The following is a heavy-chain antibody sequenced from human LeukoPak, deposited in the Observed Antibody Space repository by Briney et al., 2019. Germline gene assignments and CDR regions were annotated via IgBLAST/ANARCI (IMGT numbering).Heavy chain of an antibody. CDR2: IYTSGTT. V-gene: IGHV4-61*02. J-gene: IGHJ4*02. D-gene: IGHD3-10*01. CDR3: AREYFGLAYNFDY. Sequence: PSQTLSPTCTVSGGSINSGGYYWTWIRQPAGKGLEWIGRIYTSGTTNYNPSLKSRVTMSVDTSKNQFSLKLSSVTAADTAVYYCAREYFGLAYNFDYWGQGTLVTVSS. CDR1: GGSINSGGYY.